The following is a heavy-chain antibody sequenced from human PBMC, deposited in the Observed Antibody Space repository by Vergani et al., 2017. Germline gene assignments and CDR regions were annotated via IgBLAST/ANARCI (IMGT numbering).Heavy chain of an antibody. CDR2: IQYDGSDI. D-gene: IGHD3-10*01. CDR3: ANEGSANRIRGWLDH. V-gene: IGHV3-30*02. CDR1: GFSVSTSG. J-gene: IGHJ4*02. Sequence: QVQLVESGGGVVQPGGSLRLSCVASGFSVSTSGMHWFRQTPGKGLEWVAFIQYDGSDIFYADFVEGRFTISRDNSKNSLYLQMRSLRFDDTAVYYCANEGSANRIRGWLDHWGQGALVTVSS.